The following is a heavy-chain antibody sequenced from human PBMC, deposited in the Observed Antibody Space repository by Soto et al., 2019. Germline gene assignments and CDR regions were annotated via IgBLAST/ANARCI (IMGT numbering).Heavy chain of an antibody. CDR3: ARVNRITGIDI. J-gene: IGHJ5*02. CDR1: AGSISSYY. CDR2: IYYSGST. Sequence: PSETLSLTCTVSAGSISSYYWSWIRQPPGKGLEWIGYIYYSGSTNYNPSLKSRVTISVDTSKNQFSLKLSSVTAADTAVYYCARVNRITGIDIWGQGTLVTVSS. V-gene: IGHV4-59*01. D-gene: IGHD1-20*01.